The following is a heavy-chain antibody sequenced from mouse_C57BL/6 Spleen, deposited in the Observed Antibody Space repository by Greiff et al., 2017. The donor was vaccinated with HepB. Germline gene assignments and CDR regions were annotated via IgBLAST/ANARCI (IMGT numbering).Heavy chain of an antibody. CDR2: IYPRSGNT. Sequence: QVQLQQSGAELARPGASVKLSCKASGYTFTSYGISWVKQSTGQGLEWIGEIYPRSGNTYYNEKFKGKATLTADKSSSTAYMELRSLTSEDSAVYFCASYYSNSYAMDYWGQGTSVTVSS. V-gene: IGHV1-81*01. D-gene: IGHD2-5*01. CDR3: ASYYSNSYAMDY. J-gene: IGHJ4*01. CDR1: GYTFTSYG.